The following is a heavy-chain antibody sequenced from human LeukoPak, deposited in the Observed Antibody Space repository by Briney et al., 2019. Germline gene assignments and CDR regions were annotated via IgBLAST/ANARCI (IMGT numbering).Heavy chain of an antibody. CDR1: GGSIKSHF. J-gene: IGHJ4*02. V-gene: IGHV4-59*11. Sequence: SETLSLTCTVSGGSIKSHFWSWVRQPPGKRLEWIGYIFHSGSTNYNPSLKSRVTISVDTSKNQFSLRLTSVTAADTAVYYCVRTDPWDLTYYFDYWGQGTLVTVSS. CDR2: IFHSGST. CDR3: VRTDPWDLTYYFDY. D-gene: IGHD1-26*01.